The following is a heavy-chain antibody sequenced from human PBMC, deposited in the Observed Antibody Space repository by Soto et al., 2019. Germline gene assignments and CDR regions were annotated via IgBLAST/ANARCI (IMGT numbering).Heavy chain of an antibody. Sequence: SVKVSCKASGGTFTDLGLHWVRQAPGQGLGWMGGIIPIFGTPNYAQKFQGRVIITADEFTSTAHMELSSLRSEDTAVYYCARGWDHYDSSGLLTWFDPWGQGTLVTAPQ. CDR1: GGTFTDLG. CDR3: ARGWDHYDSSGLLTWFDP. CDR2: IIPIFGTP. J-gene: IGHJ5*02. V-gene: IGHV1-69*13. D-gene: IGHD3-22*01.